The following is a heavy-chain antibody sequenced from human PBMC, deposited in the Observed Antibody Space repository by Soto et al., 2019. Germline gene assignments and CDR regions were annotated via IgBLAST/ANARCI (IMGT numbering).Heavy chain of an antibody. CDR2: IYNSGST. J-gene: IGHJ4*02. V-gene: IGHV4-59*01. D-gene: IGHD5-12*01. Sequence: PSETLSLTCTVSGGSITNYYWSWIRQPAGKGLEWIGHIYNSGSTNYNLSLQNRLTISIDTSKNQYSLKLTSVTAADAALYYCARDIRGYSRALDYWGQGTQVTVSS. CDR1: GGSITNYY. CDR3: ARDIRGYSRALDY.